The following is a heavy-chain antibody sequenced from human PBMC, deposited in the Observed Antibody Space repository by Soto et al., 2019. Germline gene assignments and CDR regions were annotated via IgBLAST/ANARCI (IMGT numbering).Heavy chain of an antibody. CDR3: ARGYCSSTSCYTGYYGMDV. CDR1: GGSISSGGYY. Sequence: PSETLSLTCTVSGGSISSGGYYWSWIRQHPGKGLEWIGYIYYSGSTYYNPSLKSRVTISVDTSKNQFSLKLSSVTAADTAVYYCARGYCSSTSCYTGYYGMDVWGQGTTVTVSS. D-gene: IGHD2-2*02. CDR2: IYYSGST. V-gene: IGHV4-31*03. J-gene: IGHJ6*02.